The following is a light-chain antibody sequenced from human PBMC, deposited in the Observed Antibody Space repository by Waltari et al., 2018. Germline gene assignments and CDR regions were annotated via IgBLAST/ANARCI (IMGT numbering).Light chain of an antibody. V-gene: IGLV4-69*01. CDR1: SGHSRYA. CDR3: QTWGTGTHVV. Sequence: QPELTQSPSASASLGASVKLTCILSSGHSRYAIACHQQQPQKGPRYLMKLNSDGSHNKGDGIPDRFSGSSSGAERYLTISSLQSEDEADYYCQTWGTGTHVVFGGGTKLTVL. J-gene: IGLJ2*01. CDR2: LNSDGSH.